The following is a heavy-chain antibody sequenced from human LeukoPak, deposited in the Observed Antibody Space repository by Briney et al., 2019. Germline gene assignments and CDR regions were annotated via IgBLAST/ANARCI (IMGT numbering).Heavy chain of an antibody. V-gene: IGHV4-4*07. D-gene: IGHD5-18*01. Sequence: SETLSLTCTVSADSINSYYWGWVRQPAGRGLDWIGRIYTTGRADYDPSLQSRVTMSVDTSQKQFSLNLRSVTAADTAFYFCARHGYTASHFFLDYWSQGTLVTVSS. CDR3: ARHGYTASHFFLDY. CDR1: ADSINSYY. CDR2: IYTTGRA. J-gene: IGHJ4*02.